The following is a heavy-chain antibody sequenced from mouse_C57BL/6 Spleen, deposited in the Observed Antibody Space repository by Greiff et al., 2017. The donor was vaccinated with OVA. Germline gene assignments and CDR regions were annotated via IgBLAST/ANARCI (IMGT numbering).Heavy chain of an antibody. Sequence: EVKLQESGEGLVKPGGSLKLSCAASGFTFSSYAMSWVRQTPEKRLEWVAYISSGGDYIYYADTVKGRFTISRDNARNTLYLQMSSLKSEDTAMYYCTREKEYYYGSAWFAYWGQGTLVTVSA. J-gene: IGHJ3*01. CDR2: ISSGGDYI. CDR3: TREKEYYYGSAWFAY. V-gene: IGHV5-9-1*02. CDR1: GFTFSSYA. D-gene: IGHD1-2*01.